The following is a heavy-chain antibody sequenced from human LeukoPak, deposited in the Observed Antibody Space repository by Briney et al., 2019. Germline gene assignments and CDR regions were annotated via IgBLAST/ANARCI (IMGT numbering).Heavy chain of an antibody. J-gene: IGHJ6*03. CDR3: ARGRYCSGGSCTMALYYYYMDV. Sequence: GGSLRLSCAASGFTVSSSYMSWVRQAPGKGLEWVSVIYSGGSTYYADSVKGRFTISRDNSKNTLYLQMNSLRAEDTAVYYCARGRYCSGGSCTMALYYYYMDVWGKGTTVTVSS. D-gene: IGHD2-15*01. CDR1: GFTVSSSY. CDR2: IYSGGST. V-gene: IGHV3-53*01.